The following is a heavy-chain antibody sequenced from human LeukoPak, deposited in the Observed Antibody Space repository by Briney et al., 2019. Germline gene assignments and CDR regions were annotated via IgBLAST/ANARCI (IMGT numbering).Heavy chain of an antibody. V-gene: IGHV4-61*02. Sequence: SQTLSLTCTVSGGSISSGSYYWSWIRQPAGTGLEWIGRIYTRGSTDYNPSLKGRVTISVDTSKNHFSLKLSSVTAADTAVYYCARAVFDSSGWYYFDYWGQGTLVTVSS. D-gene: IGHD6-19*01. CDR2: IYTRGST. CDR1: GGSISSGSYY. J-gene: IGHJ4*02. CDR3: ARAVFDSSGWYYFDY.